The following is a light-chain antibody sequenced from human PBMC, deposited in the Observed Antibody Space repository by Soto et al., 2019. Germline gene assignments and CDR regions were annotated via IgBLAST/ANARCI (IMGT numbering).Light chain of an antibody. Sequence: EIVMTPSPGTLSVSPVERGTLSCRASQSVSSNLAWYQQTPGQAPRLLIYGASTRATGIPARFSGSGSGTEFTLTISSLQSEDFAVYYCQQYNNWPPGTFGQGTKVDIK. CDR3: QQYNNWPPGT. V-gene: IGKV3-15*01. CDR2: GAS. CDR1: QSVSSN. J-gene: IGKJ1*01.